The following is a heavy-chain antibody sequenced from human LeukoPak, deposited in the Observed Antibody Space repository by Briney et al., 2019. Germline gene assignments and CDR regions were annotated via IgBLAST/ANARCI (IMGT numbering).Heavy chain of an antibody. J-gene: IGHJ4*02. CDR2: IDTWSTYI. CDR3: ARADDSSGYYWKVWFDY. Sequence: GGSLRLSCAASGFTFSSYSMIWVRQAPGKGLEWVSSIDTWSTYINYADSVKGRFTISRDNAKNSLYLQMNSLRAEDTAVYYCARADDSSGYYWKVWFDYWGQGTLVTVSS. D-gene: IGHD3-22*01. V-gene: IGHV3-21*01. CDR1: GFTFSSYS.